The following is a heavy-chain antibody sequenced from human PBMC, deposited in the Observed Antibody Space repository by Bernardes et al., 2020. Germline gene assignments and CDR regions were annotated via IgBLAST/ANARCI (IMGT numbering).Heavy chain of an antibody. Sequence: SETLSLTCAVYGGSFSGYYWSWIRQPPGKGLEWIGEINHSGSTNYNPSLKSRVTISVDTSKNQFSLKLSSVTAADTAVYYCARWGMGFGVVVWGQGTLVTVSS. CDR2: INHSGST. D-gene: IGHD3-3*01. CDR3: ARWGMGFGVVV. V-gene: IGHV4-34*01. J-gene: IGHJ4*02. CDR1: GGSFSGYY.